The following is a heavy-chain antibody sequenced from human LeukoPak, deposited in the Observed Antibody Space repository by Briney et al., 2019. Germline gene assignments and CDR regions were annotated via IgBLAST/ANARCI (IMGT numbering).Heavy chain of an antibody. CDR3: ATLSWLLFAFDI. D-gene: IGHD3-3*01. CDR1: GYTFTNYA. Sequence: GASVKVSCKASGYTFTNYAMHWVRQAPGQRLEWMGWINAGNGYTKYSQKFQGRVTITRDTSATTAYMELSSLRSEDTAVYYCATLSWLLFAFDIWGQGTMVTVSS. J-gene: IGHJ3*02. V-gene: IGHV1-3*01. CDR2: INAGNGYT.